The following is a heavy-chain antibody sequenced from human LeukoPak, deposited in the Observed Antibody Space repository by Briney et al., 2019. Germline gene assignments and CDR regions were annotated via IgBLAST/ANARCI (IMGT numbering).Heavy chain of an antibody. D-gene: IGHD4/OR15-4a*01. Sequence: SETLSLTCTVSGGSITHYCWSWIRQPPGKGLEWIGYIYYSATTNYNPSLKSRVTISIDASKNQFSLNLTSLTAADTAVYYCARGVPFDPWGQGTQVTVSS. CDR2: IYYSATT. J-gene: IGHJ5*02. CDR3: ARGVPFDP. V-gene: IGHV4-59*01. CDR1: GGSITHYC.